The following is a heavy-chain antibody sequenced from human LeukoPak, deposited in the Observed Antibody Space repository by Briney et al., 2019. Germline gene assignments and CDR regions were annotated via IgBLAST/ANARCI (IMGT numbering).Heavy chain of an antibody. CDR1: GFTFGDYA. CDR3: AKSPRVVVTYFDY. CDR2: IRSKAYGETA. D-gene: IGHD3-22*01. V-gene: IGHV3-49*03. Sequence: GGSLRLSCTASGFTFGDYAMSWIRQAPGKGLEWVGFIRSKAYGETADYAASVKGRFTISRDDSKAIAYLQMNSLKTEDTAVYYCAKSPRVVVTYFDYWGQGTLVTVSS. J-gene: IGHJ4*02.